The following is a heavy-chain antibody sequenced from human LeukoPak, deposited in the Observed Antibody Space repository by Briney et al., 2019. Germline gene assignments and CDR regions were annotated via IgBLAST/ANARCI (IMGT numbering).Heavy chain of an antibody. CDR1: GYTFTSYA. V-gene: IGHV1-3*01. Sequence: VASVTVSCTASGYTFTSYAMHWVRQAPGQRLEWMGWINAGNGNTKYSQKFQGRVTITRDTSASTAYMELSSLRSEDTAVYYCARDTGSSGWYNYWGQGTLVTVSS. CDR3: ARDTGSSGWYNY. D-gene: IGHD6-19*01. CDR2: INAGNGNT. J-gene: IGHJ4*02.